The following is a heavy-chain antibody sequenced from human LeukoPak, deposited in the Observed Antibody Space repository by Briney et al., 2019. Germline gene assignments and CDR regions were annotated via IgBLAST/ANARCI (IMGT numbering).Heavy chain of an antibody. CDR3: ARGRVAPTS. D-gene: IGHD3-16*01. Sequence: PSETLSLTCAVYGGSFSGYYWSWIRQPPGKGLEWIGEINHSGSTNYNPPLKSRVTISVDSSKNQFSLKLSSVTAADTAVYYCARGRVAPTSWGQGTLVTVSS. V-gene: IGHV4-34*01. CDR2: INHSGST. CDR1: GGSFSGYY. J-gene: IGHJ4*02.